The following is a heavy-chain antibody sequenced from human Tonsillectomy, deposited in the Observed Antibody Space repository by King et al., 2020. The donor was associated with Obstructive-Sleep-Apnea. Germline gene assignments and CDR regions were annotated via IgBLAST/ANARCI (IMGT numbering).Heavy chain of an antibody. V-gene: IGHV3-9*01. J-gene: IGHJ4*02. CDR1: GFTFDDYA. Sequence: VQLVESRGGLVQPGRSLRLSCAASGFTFDDYAMHWVRQAPGKGLEWVSGISWNSGSIGYADSVKGRFTISRDNAKNSLYLQMNSLRAEDTALYYCAKDWGDCSSTSCYLITYYFDYWGQGTLVTVSS. D-gene: IGHD2-2*01. CDR3: AKDWGDCSSTSCYLITYYFDY. CDR2: ISWNSGSI.